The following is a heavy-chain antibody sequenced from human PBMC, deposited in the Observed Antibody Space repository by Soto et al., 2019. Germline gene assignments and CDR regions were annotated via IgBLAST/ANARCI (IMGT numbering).Heavy chain of an antibody. CDR2: IKSKTDGGTT. D-gene: IGHD3-10*01. V-gene: IGHV3-15*01. CDR1: GFTFSNAW. Sequence: GGSLRLSCAASGFTFSNAWMSWVRQAPGKGLEWVGRIKSKTDGGTTDNAAPVKGRFATSSDDSKNRLYLQMNSQKTEDTGVYYCTLLHTYYYGSGSHNYYYYYYMDVWGKGTTVTVSS. CDR3: TLLHTYYYGSGSHNYYYYYYMDV. J-gene: IGHJ6*03.